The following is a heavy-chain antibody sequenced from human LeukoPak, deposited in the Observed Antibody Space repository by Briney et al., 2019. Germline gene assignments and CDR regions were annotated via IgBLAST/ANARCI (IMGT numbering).Heavy chain of an antibody. Sequence: ASVKVSCKASGYTFTSYRISWVRQAPGQGLEWMGWISAYNGNTNYAQKLQGRVTITTDTSTSTAYMKLRSLRSDDTAVYYCARDSPGAIVLMVYAIYAFDIWGQGTMVTVSS. CDR1: GYTFTSYR. V-gene: IGHV1-18*01. J-gene: IGHJ3*02. CDR3: ARDSPGAIVLMVYAIYAFDI. D-gene: IGHD2-8*01. CDR2: ISAYNGNT.